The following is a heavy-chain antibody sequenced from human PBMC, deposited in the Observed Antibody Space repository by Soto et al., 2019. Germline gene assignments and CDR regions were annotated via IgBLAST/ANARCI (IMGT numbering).Heavy chain of an antibody. CDR2: IDPSDSYT. D-gene: IGHD6-6*01. Sequence: GESLKISCKGSGYSFTSYWISWVRQMPGKGLEWMGRIDPSDSYTNYSPSFQGHVTISADKSISTAYLQWSSLKASDTAMYYCARHSSSSYYYYYGMDVWGQGTTVTVSS. V-gene: IGHV5-10-1*01. CDR1: GYSFTSYW. J-gene: IGHJ6*02. CDR3: ARHSSSSYYYYYGMDV.